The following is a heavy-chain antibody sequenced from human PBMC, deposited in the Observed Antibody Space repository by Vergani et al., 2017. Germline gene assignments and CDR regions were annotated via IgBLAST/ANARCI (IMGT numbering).Heavy chain of an antibody. V-gene: IGHV4-59*11. Sequence: QVQLQESGPGLVKSSETLSLTCSVSFDSIRNLYCNWIRQPPGKGLEWIGSIHYSENTNYNPSLKTRVTISVDTSKNQFSLTLTSVTAADTAVYYCGRVADFYGLGSRLLDLWGQEILVTVSS. J-gene: IGHJ5*02. CDR3: GRVADFYGLGSRLLDL. CDR1: FDSIRNLY. D-gene: IGHD3-10*01. CDR2: IHYSENT.